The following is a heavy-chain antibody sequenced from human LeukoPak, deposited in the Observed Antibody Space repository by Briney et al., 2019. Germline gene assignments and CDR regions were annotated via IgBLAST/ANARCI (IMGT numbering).Heavy chain of an antibody. D-gene: IGHD1-26*01. Sequence: ASVKVSCKASGYTFTSYYMHWVRQAPGQGLEWMGIINPSGGSTSYARKFQGRVTMTRDMSTSTVYMELSSLRSEDTAVYYCARNGGSYYSYYYYYMDVWGKGTTVTVSS. J-gene: IGHJ6*03. CDR3: ARNGGSYYSYYYYYMDV. CDR1: GYTFTSYY. V-gene: IGHV1-46*01. CDR2: INPSGGST.